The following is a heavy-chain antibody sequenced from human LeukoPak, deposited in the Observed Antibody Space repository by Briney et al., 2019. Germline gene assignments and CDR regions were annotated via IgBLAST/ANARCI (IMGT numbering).Heavy chain of an antibody. Sequence: GGSLRLSCTVSGFTFLSYNMNWVRQAPGKGLEWVSSISSASSSYKYYADSVKGRFTISRDNAKNSLYLQMNSLRAEDTAVYYCARQQDGARYDSSGLPRSAFDIWGQGTMVTVSS. CDR1: GFTFLSYN. V-gene: IGHV3-21*01. J-gene: IGHJ3*02. CDR3: ARQQDGARYDSSGLPRSAFDI. D-gene: IGHD3-22*01. CDR2: ISSASSSYK.